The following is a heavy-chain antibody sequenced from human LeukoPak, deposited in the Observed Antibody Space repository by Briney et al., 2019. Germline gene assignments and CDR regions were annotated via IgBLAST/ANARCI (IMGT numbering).Heavy chain of an antibody. CDR3: ATSNSNGLSLFDY. V-gene: IGHV3-72*01. D-gene: IGHD5-18*01. CDR2: IRNKVNSYTT. CDR1: GFTSSDHY. J-gene: IGHJ4*02. Sequence: GGSLRLSCVVSGFTSSDHYIDWARQAPGKGLEWVGRIRNKVNSYTTEYAAPVKDRFTISRDDSKNSVWLQMNSLKTEDSALYYCATSNSNGLSLFDYWGQGTLVTVSS.